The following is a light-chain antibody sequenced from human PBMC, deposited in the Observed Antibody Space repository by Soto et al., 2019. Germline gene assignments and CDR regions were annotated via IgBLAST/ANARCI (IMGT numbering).Light chain of an antibody. CDR3: SWT. V-gene: IGKV1-5*03. J-gene: IGKJ1*01. CDR2: KTS. Sequence: DIHMTQSPSTLSASVGDRVTITCRASQSISIWLAWYQQKPGKAPNLLIYKTSSLESGVPSRFSGSGSGTEFTLTISSLQPDDFATYDYSWTFGQGTKVEI. CDR1: QSISIW.